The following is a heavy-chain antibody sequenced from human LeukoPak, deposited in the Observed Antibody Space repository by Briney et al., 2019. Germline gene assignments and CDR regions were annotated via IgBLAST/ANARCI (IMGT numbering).Heavy chain of an antibody. V-gene: IGHV6-1*01. CDR2: TYYRSKWYN. J-gene: IGHJ4*02. CDR3: AREEIAVAGTPLDY. CDR1: GDSVSSNSA. Sequence: SQTLSLTCAISGDSVSSNSAWSWIRQSPSRGLEWLGRTYYRSKWYNDYAVSVKSRITINPDTSKNQFSLQLNSVTPEDTAVYYCAREEIAVAGTPLDYWGQGTLVTVSS. D-gene: IGHD6-19*01.